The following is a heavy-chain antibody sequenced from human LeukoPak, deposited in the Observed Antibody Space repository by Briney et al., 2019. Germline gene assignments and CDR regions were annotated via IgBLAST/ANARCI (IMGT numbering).Heavy chain of an antibody. Sequence: SAILSLTSTVSGGSTGSYHWNWIRQPSGKGLEWIGIVFNNGGTKHNPSLKSRVAISVDTSKNQFALKLTSVTAADTAVYYCVASYGGYVLDYWGQGALVIVSS. V-gene: IGHV4-59*01. CDR2: VFNNGGT. CDR3: VASYGGYVLDY. D-gene: IGHD5-12*01. CDR1: GGSTGSYH. J-gene: IGHJ4*02.